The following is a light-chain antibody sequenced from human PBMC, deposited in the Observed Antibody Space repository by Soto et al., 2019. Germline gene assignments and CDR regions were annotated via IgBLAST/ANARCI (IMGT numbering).Light chain of an antibody. CDR2: GAS. V-gene: IGKV3D-15*01. J-gene: IGKJ2*01. Sequence: EIVLTQSPATLSVSPGERATLSCRASQSIGSNLAWYQQKPGQAPRLLIYGASTRATDIPARFSGSGSGTEFALTISSLQSEDFAVYYCQQYNNWQPFGHGTKLDLK. CDR3: QQYNNWQP. CDR1: QSIGSN.